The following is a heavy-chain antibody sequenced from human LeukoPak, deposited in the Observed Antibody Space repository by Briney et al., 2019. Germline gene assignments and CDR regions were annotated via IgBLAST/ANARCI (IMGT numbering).Heavy chain of an antibody. CDR2: IGGRGRTI. J-gene: IGHJ4*02. V-gene: IGHV3-11*01. CDR1: GFTFSDYY. D-gene: IGHD3-10*01. Sequence: GGSLRLSCAASGFTFSDYYMSWIRQAPGKGLEWVSYIGGRGRTIYYADSVKGRFTISRDNAKNSLYLQLNSLRAEDTAVYYCPRAYGPYYFDSWGQGTLVTVSS. CDR3: PRAYGPYYFDS.